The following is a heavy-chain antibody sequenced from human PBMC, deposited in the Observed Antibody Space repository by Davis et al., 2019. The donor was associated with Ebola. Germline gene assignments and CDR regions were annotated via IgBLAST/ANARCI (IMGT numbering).Heavy chain of an antibody. V-gene: IGHV1-69*13. CDR3: ARDILRDWSDV. Sequence: SVKVSCKASGYTFTSYAMNWVRQAPGQGLERMGGIIPVFAQAKYAPKFQDRVTMTADESTSTVYMELTRLTSEDTAVYYCARDILRDWSDVWGLGTLVIVSS. J-gene: IGHJ5*02. CDR1: GYTFTSYA. CDR2: IIPVFAQA. D-gene: IGHD3-9*01.